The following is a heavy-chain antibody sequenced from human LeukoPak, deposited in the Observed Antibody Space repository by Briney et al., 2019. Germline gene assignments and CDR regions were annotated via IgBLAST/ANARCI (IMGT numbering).Heavy chain of an antibody. J-gene: IGHJ4*02. D-gene: IGHD3-22*01. CDR3: AKDVGAGLYYYDSSGYHYFDY. V-gene: IGHV3-9*01. CDR1: GFTFDDYA. Sequence: PGGSLRLSCAASGFTFDDYAMHWVRQAPGKGLEWVSGISWNSGSIGYADSVKGRFTISRDNAKNSLYLQMNSLRAEDTALYYCAKDVGAGLYYYDSSGYHYFDYWGQGTLVTVSS. CDR2: ISWNSGSI.